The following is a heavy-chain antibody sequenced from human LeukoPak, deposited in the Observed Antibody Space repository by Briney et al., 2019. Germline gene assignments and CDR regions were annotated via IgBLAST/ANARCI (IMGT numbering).Heavy chain of an antibody. CDR1: GGSFSVYY. CDR3: ARVRDSSGYLFDY. V-gene: IGHV4-34*01. Sequence: SETLSLTCAVYGGSFSVYYWSWIRQPPGKGLEWIGEINHSGSTNYNPSLKSRVTISVDTSKNQFSLKLSSVTAADTAVYYCARVRDSSGYLFDYWGQGTLVTVSS. D-gene: IGHD3-22*01. J-gene: IGHJ4*02. CDR2: INHSGST.